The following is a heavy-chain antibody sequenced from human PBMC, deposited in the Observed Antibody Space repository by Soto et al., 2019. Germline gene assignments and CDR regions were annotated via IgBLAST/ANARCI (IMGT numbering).Heavy chain of an antibody. Sequence: QVQLVESGGGVVQPGRSLRLSCAASGVTFSSYGMHWVRQAPGKGLEWVAVISYDGSNKYYADSVKGRFTISSDNSKNTLYLQMNSLRAEDTALYYCAKDAGGSYFDYWGQGTLGTVSS. CDR3: AKDAGGSYFDY. V-gene: IGHV3-30*18. D-gene: IGHD1-26*01. CDR1: GVTFSSYG. CDR2: ISYDGSNK. J-gene: IGHJ4*02.